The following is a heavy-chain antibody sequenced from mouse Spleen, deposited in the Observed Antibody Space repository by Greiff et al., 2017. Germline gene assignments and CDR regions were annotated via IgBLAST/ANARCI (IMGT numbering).Heavy chain of an antibody. V-gene: IGHV5-6*01. CDR2: ISSGGSYT. J-gene: IGHJ2*01. D-gene: IGHD4-1*01. Sequence: EVMLVESGGDLVKPGGSLKLSCAASGFTFSSYGMSWVRQTPDERLEWVATISSGGSYTYYPDSVKGRFTISRDNAKNTLYLQMSSLKSEDTAMYYCARQRDLTGSDYWGQGTTLTVSS. CDR3: ARQRDLTGSDY. CDR1: GFTFSSYG.